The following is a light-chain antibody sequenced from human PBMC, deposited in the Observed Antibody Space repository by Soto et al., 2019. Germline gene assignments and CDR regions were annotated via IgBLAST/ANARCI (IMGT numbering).Light chain of an antibody. CDR2: DVS. Sequence: QSVLTQPPSASGSPGQSVTVSCTGTSSDVGGYNSVSWYQQHPDKAPKLMIYDVSQRPSRVPDRFSGSKSGNTASLTVSGLQAEDEADYYCSSYAGTHIVFGNGTKLTVL. J-gene: IGLJ1*01. CDR1: SSDVGGYNS. V-gene: IGLV2-8*01. CDR3: SSYAGTHIV.